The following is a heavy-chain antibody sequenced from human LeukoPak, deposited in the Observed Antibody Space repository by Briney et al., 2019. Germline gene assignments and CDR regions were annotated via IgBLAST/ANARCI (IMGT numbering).Heavy chain of an antibody. V-gene: IGHV4-59*12. D-gene: IGHD6-13*01. Sequence: SETLSLTCTVSGGSISSYYWSWIRQPPGKGLEWIGYIYYSGSTYYNPSLKSRVTISVDTSKNQFSLKLSSVTAADTAVYYCARDGARGGYGYYYYGMDVWGQGTTVTVSS. J-gene: IGHJ6*02. CDR1: GGSISSYY. CDR2: IYYSGST. CDR3: ARDGARGGYGYYYYGMDV.